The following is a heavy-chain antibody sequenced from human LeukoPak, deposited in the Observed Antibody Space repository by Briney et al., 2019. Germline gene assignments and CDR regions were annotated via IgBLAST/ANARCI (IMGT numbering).Heavy chain of an antibody. D-gene: IGHD5-24*01. CDR1: GYTFTSYG. J-gene: IGHJ4*02. CDR2: ISAYNGNT. V-gene: IGHV1-18*01. CDR3: ARVRPGPGDGYTVFDY. Sequence: ASVKVSCKVSGYTFTSYGISWVRQAPGQGLEWMGWISAYNGNTNYAQKLQGRVTMTTDTSTSTAYMELRSLRSDDTAVYYCARVRPGPGDGYTVFDYWGQGTLVTVSS.